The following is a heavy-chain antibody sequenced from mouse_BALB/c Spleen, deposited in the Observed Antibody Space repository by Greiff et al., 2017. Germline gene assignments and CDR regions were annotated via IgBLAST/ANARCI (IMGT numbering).Heavy chain of an antibody. CDR3: ARRGGNYVGAMDY. V-gene: IGHV5-6*02. D-gene: IGHD2-1*01. CDR2: ISSGGSYT. CDR1: GFTFSSYG. J-gene: IGHJ4*01. Sequence: EVKLQESGGDLVKPGGSLKLSCAASGFTFSSYGMSWVRQTPDKRLEWVATISSGGSYTYYPDSVKGRFTISRDNAKNTLYLQMSSLKSEDTAMYYCARRGGNYVGAMDYWGQGTSVTVSS.